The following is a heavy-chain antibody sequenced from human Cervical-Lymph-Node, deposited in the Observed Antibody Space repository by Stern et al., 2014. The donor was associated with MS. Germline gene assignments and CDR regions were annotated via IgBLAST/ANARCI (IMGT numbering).Heavy chain of an antibody. Sequence: VQLVQSGPEVKKPWASVKVSCTASGYTFTSYGNTWVRQAPGQGIERMGWISDYKGTTNYAQKLQGRVTMTTDTSTSTAYMELRSLRSDDTAVYDCARDLLGSENAFDIWGQGTMVTVSS. V-gene: IGHV1-18*01. CDR1: GYTFTSYG. CDR2: ISDYKGTT. D-gene: IGHD2-15*01. CDR3: ARDLLGSENAFDI. J-gene: IGHJ3*02.